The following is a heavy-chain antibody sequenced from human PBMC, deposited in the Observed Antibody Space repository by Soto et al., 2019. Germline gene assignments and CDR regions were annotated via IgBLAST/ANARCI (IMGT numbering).Heavy chain of an antibody. CDR1: GGTISSRSCY. CDR2: SYYSGST. D-gene: IGHD4-17*01. J-gene: IGHJ4*02. Sequence: PSQTQSLTYTVSGGTISSRSCYRVRKHQPPGKGLEWIGYSYYSGSTNYNPSLKSRVTISVDMSKNQFSLKLSSVTAADTAVYYRARVLPSLYGDYDPPNFDYWGQGTLVTVSS. CDR3: ARVLPSLYGDYDPPNFDY. V-gene: IGHV4-61*05.